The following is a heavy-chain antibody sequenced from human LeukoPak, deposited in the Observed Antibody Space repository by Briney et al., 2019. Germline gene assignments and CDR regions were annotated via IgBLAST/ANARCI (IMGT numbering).Heavy chain of an antibody. CDR3: ARDVGDIVVVVAANNWFDP. CDR2: ISAYNGNT. J-gene: IGHJ5*02. D-gene: IGHD2-15*01. CDR1: GYTFTSYG. V-gene: IGHV1-18*01. Sequence: ASVKVSCKASGYTFTSYGISWVRQAPGQGLEWMGWISAYNGNTNYAQKLQGRVTMNTDTSTSTAYMELRSLRSDDTAVYYCARDVGDIVVVVAANNWFDPWGQGTLVTVSS.